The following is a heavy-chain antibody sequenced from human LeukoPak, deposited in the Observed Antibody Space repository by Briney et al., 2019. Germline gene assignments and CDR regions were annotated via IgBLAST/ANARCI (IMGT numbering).Heavy chain of an antibody. V-gene: IGHV1-2*02. Sequence: ASVKVSCKASGYTFTGYYMHWVRQAPGQGLEWMGWINPNSGGTNYAQKFQGRVTMTRDTSISTAYMELSRLRSDDTAVYYCARASLDDILTGYYRWFDPWGQGTLVTVSS. CDR1: GYTFTGYY. J-gene: IGHJ5*02. CDR2: INPNSGGT. D-gene: IGHD3-9*01. CDR3: ARASLDDILTGYYRWFDP.